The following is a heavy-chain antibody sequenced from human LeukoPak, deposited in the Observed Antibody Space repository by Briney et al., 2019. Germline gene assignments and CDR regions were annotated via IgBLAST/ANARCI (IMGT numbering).Heavy chain of an antibody. CDR1: GGSIGSGTYY. V-gene: IGHV4-39*07. CDR3: ARAWGAAHYFFDS. J-gene: IGHJ4*02. Sequence: PSETLSLTCTVSGGSIGSGTYYWGWIRQSPGKGLEWIGSIYYSGSTNYNPSLKSRVTISVDTSKNQFSLKLSSVTAADTAVYYCARAWGAAHYFFDSWGQGTRVTVSS. CDR2: IYYSGST. D-gene: IGHD1-26*01.